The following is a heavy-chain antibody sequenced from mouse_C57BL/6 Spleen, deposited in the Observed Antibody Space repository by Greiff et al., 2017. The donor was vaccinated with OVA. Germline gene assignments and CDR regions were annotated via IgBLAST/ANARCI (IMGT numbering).Heavy chain of an antibody. CDR1: GYSITSGYY. V-gene: IGHV3-6*01. J-gene: IGHJ2*01. CDR2: ISYDGSN. D-gene: IGHD1-1*01. Sequence: EVQLVESGPGLVKPSQSLSLTCSVTGYSITSGYYWNWIRQFPGNKLEWMGYISYDGSNNYNPSLKNRISITRDTSKNQFFLKLNSVTTEDTATYYCARYYYGSRIFDYWGQGTTLTVSS. CDR3: ARYYYGSRIFDY.